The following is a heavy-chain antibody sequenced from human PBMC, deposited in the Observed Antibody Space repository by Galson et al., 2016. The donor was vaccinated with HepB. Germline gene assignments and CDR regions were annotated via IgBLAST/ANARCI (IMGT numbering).Heavy chain of an antibody. CDR2: IGGSGVSR. J-gene: IGHJ4*02. CDR1: GLTFSSYA. Sequence: SLRLSCAASGLTFSSYAMSWVRQAPGKGLQWVSAIGGSGVSRYYADSVQGRFTISRDNPKNTLYLQVNSLRAEDTAVYYCATSNSRSGSDWRITDYWGQGTLVTVSS. V-gene: IGHV3-23*01. D-gene: IGHD5-12*01. CDR3: ATSNSRSGSDWRITDY.